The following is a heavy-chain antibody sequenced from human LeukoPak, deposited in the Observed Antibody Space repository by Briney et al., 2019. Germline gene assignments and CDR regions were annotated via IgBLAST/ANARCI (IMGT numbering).Heavy chain of an antibody. J-gene: IGHJ4*02. D-gene: IGHD3-22*01. CDR1: GFTFSSYW. Sequence: GGSLRLSCAASGFTFSSYWMSWVRQAPGKGLEWVANIKQDGSEKYYVDSVKGRFTISRDNAKNSLYLQMNSLRAEDTAVYYCARGGYYDSSGYSYYFDYWGQGTLVTVSS. V-gene: IGHV3-7*04. CDR3: ARGGYYDSSGYSYYFDY. CDR2: IKQDGSEK.